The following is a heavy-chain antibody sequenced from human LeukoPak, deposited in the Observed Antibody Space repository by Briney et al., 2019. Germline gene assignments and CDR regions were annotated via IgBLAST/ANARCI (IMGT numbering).Heavy chain of an antibody. CDR2: IKSKSDGGTI. J-gene: IGHJ4*02. Sequence: GGSLRLSCAASGFAFTNAWMSWVRQAPGKGLEWVGRIKSKSDGGTIDYATPVKSRFTISRDDSENTLYLQMNSLKTEDTAVYYWTTGPTWLNGPFVGYWGQGTLVTVSS. CDR3: TTGPTWLNGPFVGY. V-gene: IGHV3-15*01. CDR1: GFAFTNAW. D-gene: IGHD3-9*01.